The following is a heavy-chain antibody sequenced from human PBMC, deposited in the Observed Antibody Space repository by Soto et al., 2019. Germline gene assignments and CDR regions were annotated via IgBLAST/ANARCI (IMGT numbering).Heavy chain of an antibody. CDR3: ARAPHPDSSSWYMTENWYFDL. CDR1: GFTFSSYS. CDR2: ISSSSSYI. V-gene: IGHV3-21*01. J-gene: IGHJ2*01. D-gene: IGHD6-13*01. Sequence: GGSLRLSCAASGFTFSSYSMNWVRQAPGKGLEWVSSISSSSSYIYYADSVKGRFTISRDNAKNSLYLQMNSLRAEDTAVYYCARAPHPDSSSWYMTENWYFDLWGRGTLVTVSS.